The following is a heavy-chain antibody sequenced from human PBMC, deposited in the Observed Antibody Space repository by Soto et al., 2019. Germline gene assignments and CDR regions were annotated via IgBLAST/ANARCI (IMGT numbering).Heavy chain of an antibody. CDR3: ARDRNSSSWYGYYYYGMDV. J-gene: IGHJ6*02. V-gene: IGHV4-59*01. D-gene: IGHD6-13*01. CDR2: IYYSGST. CDR1: GGSISSYY. Sequence: PSETLSLTCTVSGGSISSYYWSWIRQTPGKGLEWIGYIYYSGSTNYNPSLKSRVTISVDTSKNQLSLKLSSVTAADTAVYYCARDRNSSSWYGYYYYGMDVWGQGTTVTVSS.